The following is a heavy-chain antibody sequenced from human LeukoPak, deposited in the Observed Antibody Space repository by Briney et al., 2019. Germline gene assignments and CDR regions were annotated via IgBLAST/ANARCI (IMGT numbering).Heavy chain of an antibody. CDR1: GFSISNYY. J-gene: IGHJ4*02. CDR3: ASSLDYGSGSDGNPDY. CDR2: IYYSGST. Sequence: PSETLSLTCTVSGFSISNYYWSRIRQPPGKGLKWIGDIYYSGSTNYNPSLKSRVTISVDTSKNQFSLKLSSVTAADTAVYYCASSLDYGSGSDGNPDYWGQGTLVTVSS. V-gene: IGHV4-59*01. D-gene: IGHD3-10*01.